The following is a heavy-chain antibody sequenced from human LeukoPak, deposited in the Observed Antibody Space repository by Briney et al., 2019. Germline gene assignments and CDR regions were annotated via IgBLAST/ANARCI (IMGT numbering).Heavy chain of an antibody. V-gene: IGHV4-38-2*02. CDR2: IYHSGST. CDR3: ARVGATRAHDY. Sequence: PSETLSLTCTVSGYSISSGYYWGWIRQPPGKGLEWIGSIYHSGSTYYNPSLKSRVTISVDTSKNQFSLKLSSVTAADTAVYYCARVGATRAHDYWGQGTLVTVSS. D-gene: IGHD1-26*01. CDR1: GYSISSGYY. J-gene: IGHJ4*02.